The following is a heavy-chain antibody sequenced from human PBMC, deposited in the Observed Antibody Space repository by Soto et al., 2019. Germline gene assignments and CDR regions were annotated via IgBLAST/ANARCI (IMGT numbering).Heavy chain of an antibody. V-gene: IGHV1-69*01. CDR3: GRGGSWEKVDS. Sequence: QVQLVQSGAEVKKPGSSVKVSCKASGGTVHNSAISWVRQAPGQGLEWMGGIIVIFGPAIYAQKFQGRVTITADESTNTAFLDLNSLRSDDTAVYDCGRGGSWEKVDSWGPGTLVTVSS. J-gene: IGHJ4*02. D-gene: IGHD1-26*01. CDR1: GGTVHNSA. CDR2: IIVIFGPA.